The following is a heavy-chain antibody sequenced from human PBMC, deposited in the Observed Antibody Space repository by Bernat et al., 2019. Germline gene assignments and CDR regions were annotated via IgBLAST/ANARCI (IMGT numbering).Heavy chain of an antibody. Sequence: QVQLVESGGGVVQPGRSLRLSCAASGFTFSSYAMHWVHQAPGKGLEWVAVISYDGSNKYYADSVKGRFTISRDNSKNTLYLQMNSLRAEDTAVYCCARGLGYGEGDAFDIWGQGTMVTVSS. CDR1: GFTFSSYA. J-gene: IGHJ3*02. D-gene: IGHD4-17*01. V-gene: IGHV3-30*01. CDR2: ISYDGSNK. CDR3: ARGLGYGEGDAFDI.